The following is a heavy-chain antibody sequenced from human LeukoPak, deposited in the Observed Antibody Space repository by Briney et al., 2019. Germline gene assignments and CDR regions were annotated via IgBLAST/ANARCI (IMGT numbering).Heavy chain of an antibody. CDR2: ISSNGDST. Sequence: AGSLRLSCSASGFTFSSYGMHWLPQGSGKGLEYVSGISSNGDSTYYADSVKGRFTFSRDNSKNTLYLQMSSLRAEDTAVYYCVKGKVAGSGTYYNAPFDYWGQGTLVTVSS. CDR1: GFTFSSYG. J-gene: IGHJ4*02. V-gene: IGHV3-64D*06. D-gene: IGHD3-10*01. CDR3: VKGKVAGSGTYYNAPFDY.